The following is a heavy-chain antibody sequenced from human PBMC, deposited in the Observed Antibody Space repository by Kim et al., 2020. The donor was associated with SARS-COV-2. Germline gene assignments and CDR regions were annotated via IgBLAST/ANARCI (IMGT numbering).Heavy chain of an antibody. Sequence: SETLSLTCTVSGGSINNYFWSWIRQPPGKGLEWIGCIHYSGKTNYNPSLKSRVTISVDTSKNQFSLKLTSVTAADTAVYFCARNYYGSGNFYETPAIDYWGQGTLVTVSS. CDR3: ARNYYGSGNFYETPAIDY. CDR1: GGSINNYF. V-gene: IGHV4-59*08. D-gene: IGHD3-10*01. CDR2: IHYSGKT. J-gene: IGHJ4*02.